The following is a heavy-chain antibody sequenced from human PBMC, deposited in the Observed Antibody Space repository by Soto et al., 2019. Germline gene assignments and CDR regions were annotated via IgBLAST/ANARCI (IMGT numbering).Heavy chain of an antibody. D-gene: IGHD5-18*01. V-gene: IGHV1-69*13. CDR3: ARDVQLWLRPHFDY. CDR2: IIPIFGTA. CDR1: GGTFSSYA. Sequence: GASVKVSCKASGGTFSSYAISWVRQAPGQGLEWMGGIIPIFGTANYAQKFQGRVTITADESTSTAYMELSSLRSEDTAVYYCARDVQLWLRPHFDYWGQGTLVTVSS. J-gene: IGHJ4*02.